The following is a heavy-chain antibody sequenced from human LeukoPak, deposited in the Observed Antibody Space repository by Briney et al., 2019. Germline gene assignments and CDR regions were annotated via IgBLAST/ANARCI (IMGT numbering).Heavy chain of an antibody. CDR1: GYSFTSYW. V-gene: IGHV5-51*01. CDR3: ARQRHYYYDSSHSRLFDY. CDR2: IYPGDSDT. D-gene: IGHD3-22*01. J-gene: IGHJ4*02. Sequence: GESLKISCKGSGYSFTSYWIGWVRQMPGKGLEWMGIIYPGDSDTRYSPSFQGQVTISADKSISTAYLQWSSLKASDTAMYYCARQRHYYYDSSHSRLFDYWGQGTLVTVSS.